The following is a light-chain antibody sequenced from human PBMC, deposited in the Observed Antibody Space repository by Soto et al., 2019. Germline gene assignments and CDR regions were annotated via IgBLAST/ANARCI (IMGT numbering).Light chain of an antibody. Sequence: QSVLSQPPSASGTPGQRVFISCSGSSSNIGGTNYAYWYQQLPGAAPKLLMHSNNLRPSGVPERISGSKSGTSASLAISGLRSEYEAVYYCASWDDRLGAVMFGGGTKVTVL. V-gene: IGLV1-47*02. CDR2: SNN. J-gene: IGLJ3*02. CDR1: SSNIGGTNY. CDR3: ASWDDRLGAVM.